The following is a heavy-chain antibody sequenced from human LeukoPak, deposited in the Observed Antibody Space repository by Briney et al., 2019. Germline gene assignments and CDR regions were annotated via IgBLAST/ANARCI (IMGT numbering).Heavy chain of an antibody. CDR2: IYYSGST. J-gene: IGHJ6*03. D-gene: IGHD6-6*01. Sequence: SETLSLTCTVSGGSISSYYWSWIRQPPGKGLEWIGYIYYSGSTNYNPSLKSRVTISVDASRNQFSLNLSSVTAADTAVYYCARWSGSVTARNYYSYMDVWGEGTTVTVSS. V-gene: IGHV4-59*08. CDR3: ARWSGSVTARNYYSYMDV. CDR1: GGSISSYY.